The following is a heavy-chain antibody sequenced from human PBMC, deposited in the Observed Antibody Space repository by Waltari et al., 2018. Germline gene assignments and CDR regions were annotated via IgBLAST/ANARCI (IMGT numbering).Heavy chain of an antibody. CDR2: IYTSGRT. CDR3: ARGGSGSYFLSYYGMDV. Sequence: QVQLQESGPGLVKPSQTLSLTCTVSGGSISSGSYYWSWIRPPAGKGLEWIGRIYTSGRTNYNPSLKSRVTISVDTSKNQFSLKLSSVTAADTAVYYCARGGSGSYFLSYYGMDVWGQGTTVTVSS. J-gene: IGHJ6*02. D-gene: IGHD1-26*01. CDR1: GGSISSGSYY. V-gene: IGHV4-61*02.